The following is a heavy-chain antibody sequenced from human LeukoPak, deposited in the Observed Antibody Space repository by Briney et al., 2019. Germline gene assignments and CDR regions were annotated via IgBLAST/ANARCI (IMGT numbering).Heavy chain of an antibody. CDR3: ARDRPGDV. Sequence: GGSLRLSCASSGFTFSSYEMHWVRQAPGKGLEYVSAISSNGDSTYYANFVKGRFIISRDNFMNTLYLQMGSLRPEDMAVYYCARDRPGDVWGEGTTVTVSS. V-gene: IGHV3-64*01. CDR1: GFTFSSYE. CDR2: ISSNGDST. J-gene: IGHJ6*04.